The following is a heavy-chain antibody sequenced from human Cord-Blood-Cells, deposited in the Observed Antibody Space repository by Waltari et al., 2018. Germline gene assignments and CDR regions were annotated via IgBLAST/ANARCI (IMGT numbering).Heavy chain of an antibody. CDR1: GGSISSGGYY. D-gene: IGHD5-12*01. V-gene: IGHV4-31*03. CDR2: IYYSGST. CDR3: ARGKYSGYDFDY. Sequence: QVQLQESGPGLVKPSQTLSLTCTVSGGSISSGGYYWTWIRQHPGKGLKWIGYIYYSGSTYYNPSLKSRVTISVDTSKNQFSLKLSSVTAADTAVYYCARGKYSGYDFDYWGQGTLVTVSS. J-gene: IGHJ4*02.